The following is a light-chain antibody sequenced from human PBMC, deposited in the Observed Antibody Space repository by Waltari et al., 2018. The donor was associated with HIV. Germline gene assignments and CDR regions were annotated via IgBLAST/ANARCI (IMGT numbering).Light chain of an antibody. CDR2: LAS. V-gene: IGKV2-28*01. CDR3: KQALHSPPT. CDR1: NRLLHANGYNS. Sequence: IVMTQSPLSLPVLPGEPASISCTSSNRLLHANGYNSLDWYLQKPGQSPQLLMYLASNRASGVPDRFSGSGSGTDFTLKISRVEADDVGVYYCKQALHSPPTFGHGTRLEIK. J-gene: IGKJ5*01.